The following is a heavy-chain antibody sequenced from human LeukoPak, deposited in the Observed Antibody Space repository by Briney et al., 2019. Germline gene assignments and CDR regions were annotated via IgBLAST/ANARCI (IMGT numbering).Heavy chain of an antibody. J-gene: IGHJ4*02. CDR2: ITGTGHIT. CDR3: AKSGYNRFDY. D-gene: IGHD5-24*01. Sequence: PGGTLRLSCAASGFTFSSYGMSWVRQAPGKGLEWVSAITGTGHITYYADSVKGRFTISRDNSKNTLYLQMNSLIAEDTAVYYCAKSGYNRFDYWGQGTRVTVSS. V-gene: IGHV3-23*01. CDR1: GFTFSSYG.